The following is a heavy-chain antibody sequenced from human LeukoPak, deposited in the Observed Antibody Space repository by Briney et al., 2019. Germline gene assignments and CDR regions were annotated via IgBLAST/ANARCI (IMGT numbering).Heavy chain of an antibody. CDR1: GYTFTGYY. CDR2: INPNSGGT. CDR3: ARDLLPEDFDY. J-gene: IGHJ4*02. D-gene: IGHD1-14*01. V-gene: IGHV1-2*02. Sequence: ASVKVSCKASGYTFTGYYMHWVRQAPGQGLEWMGWINPNSGGTNYAQKFQGRVTMTRDTSTSTVYMELSSLRSEDTAVYYCARDLLPEDFDYWGQGTLVTVSS.